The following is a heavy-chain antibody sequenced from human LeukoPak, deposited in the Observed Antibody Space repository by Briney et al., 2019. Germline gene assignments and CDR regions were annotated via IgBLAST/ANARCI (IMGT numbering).Heavy chain of an antibody. V-gene: IGHV3-23*01. D-gene: IGHD1-26*01. CDR2: ISGSGGST. J-gene: IGHJ4*02. CDR1: GFTFSSYA. CDR3: ARRPSIVGATSDPFDY. Sequence: PGGSLSLSCAASGFTFSSYAMSWVRQAPGKGLEWVSAISGSGGSTYYADSVKGRFTISRDDSKNTLYLQMNSLRAEDTAVYYCARRPSIVGATSDPFDYWGQGTLVTVSS.